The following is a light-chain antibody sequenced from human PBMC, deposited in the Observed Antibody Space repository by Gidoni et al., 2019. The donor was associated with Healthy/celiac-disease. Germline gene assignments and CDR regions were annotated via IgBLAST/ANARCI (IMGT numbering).Light chain of an antibody. CDR2: AAS. J-gene: IGKJ1*01. V-gene: IGKV1-39*01. CDR1: QSISSY. Sequence: IQMTQSPSSLSASVGDRVTITCRASQSISSYLNWYQQKPGKAPKLLIYAASSLQSGVPSRFSSSGSRTDFTLTISRLQPEDFTTYYCQQSYSTPWTFGQGTKVEIK. CDR3: QQSYSTPWT.